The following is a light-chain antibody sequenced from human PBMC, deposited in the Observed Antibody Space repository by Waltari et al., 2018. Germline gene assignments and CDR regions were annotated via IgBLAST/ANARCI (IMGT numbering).Light chain of an antibody. CDR2: RNN. CDR3: ASWDESHYV. CDR1: HSNLGSNY. V-gene: IGLV1-47*01. Sequence: QSVLTQPPSASENPGQRVTISCSGSHSNLGSNYLYWYQQLPGSAPQLLPYRNNLRPSGVPDRFSASKYGTLASLVISGLRSEDEGVYYCASWDESHYVFGGGTTVTVL. J-gene: IGLJ1*01.